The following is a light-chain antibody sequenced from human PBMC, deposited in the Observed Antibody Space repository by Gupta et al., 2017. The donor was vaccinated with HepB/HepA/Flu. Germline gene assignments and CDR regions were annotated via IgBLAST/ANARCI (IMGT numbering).Light chain of an antibody. CDR3: ATWDNSRSAAV. Sequence: LPHSPPPFETPSQRVTMSGAGSSSNIENNNVYWYQHVPGTAHKPLIYNNKERPSGGSDGFSGSKSGTAAAMAISGRRSEDEDDYYCATWDNSRSAAVFGGGTKLTVL. CDR2: NNK. J-gene: IGLJ3*02. V-gene: IGLV1-47*01. CDR1: SSNIENNN.